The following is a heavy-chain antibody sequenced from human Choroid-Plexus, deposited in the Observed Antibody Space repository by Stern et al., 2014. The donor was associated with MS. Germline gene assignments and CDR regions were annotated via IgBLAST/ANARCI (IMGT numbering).Heavy chain of an antibody. V-gene: IGHV3-30*18. CDR1: GFTFGSCA. D-gene: IGHD2/OR15-2a*01. CDR3: AKDRQYLTYFFDH. CDR2: VSYDGSNK. J-gene: IGHJ5*02. Sequence: VQLEESGGGVVQPGRPLRLSCVASGFTFGSCAMHCVRQAPGTGLVWEAGVSYDGSNKYYADSVKGRFTISRDNSQNTLYMQMSSLRPEDTAVYYCAKDRQYLTYFFDHWGQGSLVTVSS.